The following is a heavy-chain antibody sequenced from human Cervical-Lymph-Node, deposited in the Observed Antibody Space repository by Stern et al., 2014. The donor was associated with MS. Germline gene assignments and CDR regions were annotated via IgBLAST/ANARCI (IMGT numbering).Heavy chain of an antibody. CDR3: ASFRYTISDSSLSY. J-gene: IGHJ4*02. D-gene: IGHD3-22*01. V-gene: IGHV3-21*02. CDR2: ISGSSSYI. Sequence: EVQLGESGGGLVKPGGSLRLSWAASGFTFSSYSMNWVRQAPGQGLEWVSSISGSSSYIYYADSVKGRFTISRDNAKNSLYLQMNSLRAEDTAVYYCASFRYTISDSSLSYWGQGTLVTVSS. CDR1: GFTFSSYS.